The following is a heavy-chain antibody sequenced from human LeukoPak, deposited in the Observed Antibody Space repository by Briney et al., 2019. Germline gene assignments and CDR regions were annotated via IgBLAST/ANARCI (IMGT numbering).Heavy chain of an antibody. V-gene: IGHV1-24*01. J-gene: IGHJ4*02. Sequence: EASVKVSCKVSGYTLTELSMHWVRQDPGNGLEWMGGFDPEDGETIYAQKFQGRVTMTEDTSTVTAYIELSSLGSEDTAVYYCATVGPQTGSTDGYWGQGTLATVSS. CDR3: ATVGPQTGSTDGY. CDR1: GYTLTELS. CDR2: FDPEDGET. D-gene: IGHD1-7*01.